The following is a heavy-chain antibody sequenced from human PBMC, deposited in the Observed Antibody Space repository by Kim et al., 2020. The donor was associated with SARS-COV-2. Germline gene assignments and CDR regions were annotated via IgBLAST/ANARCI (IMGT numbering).Heavy chain of an antibody. Sequence: GGSLRLSCVASGLNFSTYFMTWIRQAPGKGLEWVSYISPSGHTIFYADSVKGRFTISRDNAKMSLFLQMSSLRVEDSAVYYCARAPYYYGSGGHYVFDYWGRGTLVTVSS. V-gene: IGHV3-11*01. CDR1: GLNFSTYF. D-gene: IGHD3-22*01. CDR2: ISPSGHTI. J-gene: IGHJ4*02. CDR3: ARAPYYYGSGGHYVFDY.